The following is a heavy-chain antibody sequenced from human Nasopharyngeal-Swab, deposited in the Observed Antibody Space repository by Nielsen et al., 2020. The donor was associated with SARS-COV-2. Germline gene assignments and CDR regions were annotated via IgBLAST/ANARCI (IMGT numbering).Heavy chain of an antibody. CDR3: ATVTTKTDFDY. V-gene: IGHV4-59*01. CDR1: GGFINSYY. J-gene: IGHJ4*02. Sequence: LETLSLTCTVSGGFINSYYWSWIRQPPRRGLEWIGYIYYSGSTNYNPSLKSRVTISLDTSKNQFSLKLSSVTAADSAVYFCATVTTKTDFDYWGQGILVTVSS. D-gene: IGHD4-11*01. CDR2: IYYSGST.